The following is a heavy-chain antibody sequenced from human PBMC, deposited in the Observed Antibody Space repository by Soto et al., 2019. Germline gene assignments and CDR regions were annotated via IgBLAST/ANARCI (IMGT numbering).Heavy chain of an antibody. V-gene: IGHV4-39*07. CDR3: AREDYYDTGYYVV. CDR1: GGSISSSPFY. Sequence: PSETLSLTCTVSGGSISSSPFYWGWIRQPPEKGLEWIGSIHYSGITHFSPSLKGRVTMSVDTSKNQFSLKLTSVTAADTALYYCAREDYYDTGYYVVWGQGTQVTVSS. D-gene: IGHD3-9*01. J-gene: IGHJ4*02. CDR2: IHYSGIT.